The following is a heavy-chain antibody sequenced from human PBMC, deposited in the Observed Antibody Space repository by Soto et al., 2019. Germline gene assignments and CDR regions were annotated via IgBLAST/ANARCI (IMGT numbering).Heavy chain of an antibody. J-gene: IGHJ3*02. V-gene: IGHV1-3*01. Sequence: ASVKVSCKASGYTLTTYAMHWVRQVPGQRPEWMGWINAGNGDTKYVQRFQDRVTFTRDTSASTAYMEVNSLRAEDTAVYYCARESAKKDAFDIWGQGTMVTVSS. CDR1: GYTLTTYA. CDR2: INAGNGDT. CDR3: ARESAKKDAFDI.